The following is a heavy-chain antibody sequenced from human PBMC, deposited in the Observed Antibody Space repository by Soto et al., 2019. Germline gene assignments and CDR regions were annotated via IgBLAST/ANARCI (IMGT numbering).Heavy chain of an antibody. CDR2: IYYSGST. CDR1: GGSISSGDYY. CDR3: ARVRLYYYDSSALSFDY. J-gene: IGHJ4*02. Sequence: SETLSLTCTVSGGSISSGDYYWSWIRQPPGKGLEWIGYIYYSGSTYYNPSLKSRVTISVDTSKNQFSLKLSSVTGADTAVYYCARVRLYYYDSSALSFDYWGQGTLVTVSS. D-gene: IGHD3-22*01. V-gene: IGHV4-30-4*01.